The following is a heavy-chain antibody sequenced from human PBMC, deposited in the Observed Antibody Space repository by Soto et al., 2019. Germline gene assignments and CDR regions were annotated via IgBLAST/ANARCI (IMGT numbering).Heavy chain of an antibody. V-gene: IGHV1-69*02. J-gene: IGHJ4*02. D-gene: IGHD3-3*01. CDR1: GGTFSSYT. CDR3: AMRLRSGYYFDY. CDR2: IIPILGIA. Sequence: GASVKVSCKASGGTFSSYTISWVRQAPGQGLEWMGRIIPILGIANYAQKFQGRVTITADKSTSTAYMELSSLRSEDTAVYYCAMRLRSGYYFDYWGEGTLFTVSS.